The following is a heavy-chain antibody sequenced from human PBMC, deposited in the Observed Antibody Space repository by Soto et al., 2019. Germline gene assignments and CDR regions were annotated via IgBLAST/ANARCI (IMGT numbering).Heavy chain of an antibody. CDR2: TRSNGEHT. CDR1: GFMFSNFA. V-gene: IGHV3-23*01. J-gene: IGHJ4*02. D-gene: IGHD6-19*01. CDR3: AKDGNWLDVYFDV. Sequence: RRLSCAGSGFMFSNFAMTWVRQAPGKGLEWVSTTRSNGEHTYYADSVKGRFTVSRDNSKNTLYLHMTNLRAEDTAVYYCAKDGNWLDVYFDVWGQGTPVTVSS.